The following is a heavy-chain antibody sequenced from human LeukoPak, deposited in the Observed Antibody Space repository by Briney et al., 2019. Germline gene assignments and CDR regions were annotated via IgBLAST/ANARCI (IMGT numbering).Heavy chain of an antibody. J-gene: IGHJ4*02. D-gene: IGHD3-22*01. CDR2: IYYTGST. Sequence: SETLSLTCTVSGGSISGYYWNWIRQPPGKGLEWIGYIYYTGSTNYNPSLKSRVTISVDTSKNQFSLKLSSVTAADTAVYYCARDQYYYDSSAYLFDYWGQGTLVTVSS. V-gene: IGHV4-59*12. CDR1: GGSISGYY. CDR3: ARDQYYYDSSAYLFDY.